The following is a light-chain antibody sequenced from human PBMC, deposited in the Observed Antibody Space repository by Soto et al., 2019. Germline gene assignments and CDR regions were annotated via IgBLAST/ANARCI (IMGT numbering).Light chain of an antibody. J-gene: IGLJ1*01. V-gene: IGLV2-14*03. CDR1: SSDVGGYNY. CDR3: SSYTTSSTYV. Sequence: QSVLTQPASVSGSPGQSITISCTGTSSDVGGYNYVSWYQQHPGKAPKLMIYDVSNRPSGVCNRFSGFKSGNTASLTISGLHAEDEADYYCSSYTTSSTYVFGTGTKLTVL. CDR2: DVS.